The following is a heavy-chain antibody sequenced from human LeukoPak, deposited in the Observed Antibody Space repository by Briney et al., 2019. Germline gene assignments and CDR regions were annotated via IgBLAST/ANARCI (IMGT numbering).Heavy chain of an antibody. J-gene: IGHJ6*04. CDR3: ARDPYGSGSYYNGFSMDV. CDR2: TYYRSKWYN. Sequence: SQTLSLTCAISGDSVSSNSAAWNWIRQSPSRGLEWLGRTYYRSKWYNDYAVSVKSRITIKPDTSKNQFSLQLNSVTPEDTAVYYCARDPYGSGSYYNGFSMDVWGKGTTVTISS. V-gene: IGHV6-1*01. D-gene: IGHD3-10*01. CDR1: GDSVSSNSAA.